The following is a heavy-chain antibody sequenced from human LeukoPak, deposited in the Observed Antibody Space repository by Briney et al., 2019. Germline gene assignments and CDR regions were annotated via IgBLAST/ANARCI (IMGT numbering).Heavy chain of an antibody. CDR2: ISSSGSSI. V-gene: IGHV3-48*03. D-gene: IGHD3-22*01. J-gene: IGHJ3*01. CDR3: ARDSHKFDSSGYYPDAIDV. Sequence: GGSPCPSCAASGLTFSSYEMNWVRQAPGKGLEWVSYISSSGSSIYYADSVKGRFTITRDNAKKSLYLQMHSLRAEDTAVYYCARDSHKFDSSGYYPDAIDVSGQGTMVTVSS. CDR1: GLTFSSYE.